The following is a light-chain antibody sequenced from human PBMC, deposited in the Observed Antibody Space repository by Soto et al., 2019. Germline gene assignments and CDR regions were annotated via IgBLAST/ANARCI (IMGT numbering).Light chain of an antibody. CDR3: QQSYSTPIS. J-gene: IGKJ5*01. Sequence: DIQMTQSPSALYASVADTVTITCRASQSISSHLNWYQQLLGKAPNLLMYTASNLQSGVPSRFSGSGSGTDFTRTISSLQPEDFATYYGQQSYSTPISFGHGTRLEV. CDR2: TAS. CDR1: QSISSH. V-gene: IGKV1-39*01.